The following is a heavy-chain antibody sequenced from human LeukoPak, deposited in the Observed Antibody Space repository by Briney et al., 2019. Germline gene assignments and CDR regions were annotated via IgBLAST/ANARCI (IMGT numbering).Heavy chain of an antibody. Sequence: ASVKVSCKASGYTFTGYYMHWVRQAPGQGLEWMGWINPNSGGTNYAQEFQGRVTMTRDTSISTAYMELSRLRSDDTAVYYCARISIAVATLPNNWFDPWGQGTLVTVSS. CDR1: GYTFTGYY. D-gene: IGHD6-19*01. J-gene: IGHJ5*02. CDR3: ARISIAVATLPNNWFDP. V-gene: IGHV1-2*02. CDR2: INPNSGGT.